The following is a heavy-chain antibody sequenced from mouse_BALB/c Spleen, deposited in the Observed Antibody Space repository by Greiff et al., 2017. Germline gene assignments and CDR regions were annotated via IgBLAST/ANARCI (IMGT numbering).Heavy chain of an antibody. CDR1: GFTFSSFG. Sequence: EVQRVESGGGLVQPGGSRKLSCAASGFTFSSFGMHWVRQAPEKGLEWVAYISSGSSTIYYADTVKGRFTISRDNPKNTLFLQMTSLRSEDTAMYYCARIGYDGYYVAYWGQGTLVTVSA. J-gene: IGHJ3*01. D-gene: IGHD2-3*01. CDR3: ARIGYDGYYVAY. V-gene: IGHV5-17*02. CDR2: ISSGSSTI.